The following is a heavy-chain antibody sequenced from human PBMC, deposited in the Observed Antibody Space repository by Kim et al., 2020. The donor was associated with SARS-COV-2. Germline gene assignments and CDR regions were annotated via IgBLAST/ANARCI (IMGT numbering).Heavy chain of an antibody. D-gene: IGHD3-22*01. CDR2: IYYSGST. Sequence: SETLSLTCTVSGGSISSSSYYWGWIRQPPGKGLEWIGSIYYSGSTYYNPSLKSRVTISVDTSKNQFSLKLSSVTAADTAVYYCARRYPFGGYDSSGNDWYFDLWGRGTLVTVSS. CDR1: GGSISSSSYY. J-gene: IGHJ2*01. CDR3: ARRYPFGGYDSSGNDWYFDL. V-gene: IGHV4-39*01.